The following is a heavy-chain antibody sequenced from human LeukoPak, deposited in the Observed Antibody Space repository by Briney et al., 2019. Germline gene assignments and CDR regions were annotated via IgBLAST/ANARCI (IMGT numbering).Heavy chain of an antibody. D-gene: IGHD6-19*01. CDR1: GFTFTSDA. V-gene: IGHV3-23*01. CDR3: AKCSTSAYTTGWCNWIDP. Sequence: GGSLRLSCVASGFTFTSDAMNWVRQAPGKGLEWVSSTVSRGTTQYADSVKGRFTVSRDTSKNTLYLQMNGLRADDTAVYYCAKCSTSAYTTGWCNWIDPWGQGTLVTVSS. CDR2: TVSRGTT. J-gene: IGHJ5*02.